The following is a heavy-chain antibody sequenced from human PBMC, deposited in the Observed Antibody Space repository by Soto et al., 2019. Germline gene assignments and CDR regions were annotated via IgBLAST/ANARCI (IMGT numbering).Heavy chain of an antibody. CDR3: VRSGDNYNLLDY. D-gene: IGHD1-1*01. Sequence: GGSLRLSCAASGFTLRDHYMSWIRQAPGKGLEWIGYSSNSGSFTRYADSVKGRFSISRDNAKNSLYLQINSPRGDDTAIYYCVRSGDNYNLLDYWGQGTPVTVSS. CDR1: GFTLRDHY. CDR2: SSNSGSFT. V-gene: IGHV3-11*06. J-gene: IGHJ4*02.